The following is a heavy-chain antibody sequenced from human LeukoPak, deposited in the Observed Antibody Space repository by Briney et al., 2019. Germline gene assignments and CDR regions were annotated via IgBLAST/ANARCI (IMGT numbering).Heavy chain of an antibody. CDR1: GFTFSSYA. CDR3: AKDSRVYDFWSGLDY. V-gene: IGHV3-30-3*01. Sequence: GRSLRLSCAASGFTFSSYAMHWVRQAPGKGLEWVAVISYDGSNKYYADSVKGRFTISRDNSKNTLYLQMNSLRAEDTAVYYCAKDSRVYDFWSGLDYWGQGTLVTVSS. CDR2: ISYDGSNK. D-gene: IGHD3-3*01. J-gene: IGHJ4*02.